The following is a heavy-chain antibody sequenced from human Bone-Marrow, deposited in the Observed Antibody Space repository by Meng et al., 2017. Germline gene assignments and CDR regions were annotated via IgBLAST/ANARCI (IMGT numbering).Heavy chain of an antibody. D-gene: IGHD4-11*01. CDR2: INHSGST. V-gene: IGHV4-34*01. CDR1: GGSFSDYY. CDR3: ARGPTTMAHDFDY. J-gene: IGHJ4*02. Sequence: QVPLQQWGPGLLKPSEILSLTCVVSGGSFSDYYWSWIRQPPGKGLEWIGEINHSGSTNYNPSLESRATISVDTSQNNLSLKLSSVTAADSAVYYCARGPTTMAHDFDYWGQGTLVTVSS.